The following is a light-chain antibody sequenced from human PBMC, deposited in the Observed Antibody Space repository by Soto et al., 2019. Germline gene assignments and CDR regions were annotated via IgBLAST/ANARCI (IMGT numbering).Light chain of an antibody. CDR1: QNIYNY. Sequence: DIPMTQSPSSLSASVGASVTITCRASQNIYNYLNWYQQKPGKAPRLLIYAASTLHSGVPSRFTGSGSGTDFSLTITGLQPEDFATYYCQHSSTAPPFTFGQGTRLEI. J-gene: IGKJ2*01. CDR3: QHSSTAPPFT. CDR2: AAS. V-gene: IGKV1-39*01.